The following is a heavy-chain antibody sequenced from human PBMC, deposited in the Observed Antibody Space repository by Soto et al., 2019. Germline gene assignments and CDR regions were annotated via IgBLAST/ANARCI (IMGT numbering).Heavy chain of an antibody. CDR3: ARGVGGSYRDWYFDL. Sequence: QVQLVQSGAEVKKPGSSVKVSCKASGGTFSSYAISWVRQAPGQGLEWMGGIIPIFGTANYAQKFQGRVTIIADESTSTAFMELSSLRSEDTAVYYCARGVGGSYRDWYFDLWGRGTLVTVSS. CDR2: IIPIFGTA. J-gene: IGHJ2*01. V-gene: IGHV1-69*01. CDR1: GGTFSSYA. D-gene: IGHD1-26*01.